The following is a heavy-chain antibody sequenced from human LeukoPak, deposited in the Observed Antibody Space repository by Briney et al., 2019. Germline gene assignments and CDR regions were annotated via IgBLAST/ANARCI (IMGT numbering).Heavy chain of an antibody. D-gene: IGHD5-12*01. V-gene: IGHV4-30-2*01. Sequence: SETLSLTCAVSGGSISSGGYSWSWIRQPPGKGLEWIGYIYHSGSTYYNPSLKSRVTISVDRSKNQFSLKLSSVTAADTAVYYCAGANIVATLGWYFDLWGRGTLVTVSS. J-gene: IGHJ2*01. CDR2: IYHSGST. CDR3: AGANIVATLGWYFDL. CDR1: GGSISSGGYS.